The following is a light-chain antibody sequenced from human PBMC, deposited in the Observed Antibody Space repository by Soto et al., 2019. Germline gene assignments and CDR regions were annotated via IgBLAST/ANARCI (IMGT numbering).Light chain of an antibody. J-gene: IGKJ4*01. CDR2: GAS. CDR1: QSVSSY. CDR3: QQYGSSPLT. V-gene: IGKV3-20*01. Sequence: EIVLTQSPATLSLSPGERATLSCRASQSVSSYLAWYQQKPGQAPRLLIYGASSRATGIPDRFSGSGSGTDFTLTISRLEPEDCAVYYCQQYGSSPLTFGGGTKVDIK.